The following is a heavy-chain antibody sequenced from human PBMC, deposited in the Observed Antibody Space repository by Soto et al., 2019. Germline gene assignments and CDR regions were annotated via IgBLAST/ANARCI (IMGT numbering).Heavy chain of an antibody. Sequence: QVQLVQSGAEVKKPGSSVKVSCKASGGTFSSYAISWVRQAPGQGLEWMGGIIPIFGTANYAQKFQGRVTITADESTSTAYMELSSLRSEDTAVYYCARVNCSSTSCYEDYYYYYGIDVWGQGTTVTVSS. CDR3: ARVNCSSTSCYEDYYYYYGIDV. CDR1: GGTFSSYA. J-gene: IGHJ6*02. D-gene: IGHD2-2*01. CDR2: IIPIFGTA. V-gene: IGHV1-69*01.